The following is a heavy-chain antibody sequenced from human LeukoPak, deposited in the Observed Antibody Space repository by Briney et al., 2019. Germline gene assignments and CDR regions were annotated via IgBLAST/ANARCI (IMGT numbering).Heavy chain of an antibody. CDR2: ISGSSYHI. CDR3: ASGTIVGARGADN. CDR1: GFTFSTCS. D-gene: IGHD1-26*01. Sequence: GGSLRLSCAASGFTFSTCSMKWVRQAPGKALEWVSSISGSSYHIYYADSVKGRFTISRDNANNLLYLRMNSLRAEDTAVYYCASGTIVGARGADNWGQGTLVTVSS. J-gene: IGHJ4*02. V-gene: IGHV3-21*01.